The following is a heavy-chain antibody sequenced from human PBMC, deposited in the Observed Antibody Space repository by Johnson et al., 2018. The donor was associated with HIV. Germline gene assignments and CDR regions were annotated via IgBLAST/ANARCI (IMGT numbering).Heavy chain of an antibody. Sequence: VQLVESGGGLIQPGGSLRLSCAASGFTFSDHYMDWVRQPPGKGLQWVANIKGDGSERDYVGSVKGRFTIARDSAKNLLFLQMNSLRAEDTALYYCAGRGYYDAFDIWGQGTMVTVSS. D-gene: IGHD3-22*01. V-gene: IGHV3-7*03. J-gene: IGHJ3*02. CDR3: AGRGYYDAFDI. CDR2: IKGDGSER. CDR1: GFTFSDHY.